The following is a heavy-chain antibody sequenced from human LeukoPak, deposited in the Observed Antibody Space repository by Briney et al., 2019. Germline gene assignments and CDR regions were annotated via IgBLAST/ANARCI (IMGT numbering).Heavy chain of an antibody. CDR1: GFTFSSYG. Sequence: PGGSLRLSCAASGFTFSSYGMHWVRQAPGKGLEWVAFIRDDGSNKYYADSVKGRFTISRDNSKNTLYLQMNSLRAEDTAVYYCAKTMSSYYYDSSGFWGQGTLVTVSS. D-gene: IGHD3-22*01. V-gene: IGHV3-30*02. CDR3: AKTMSSYYYDSSGF. CDR2: IRDDGSNK. J-gene: IGHJ4*02.